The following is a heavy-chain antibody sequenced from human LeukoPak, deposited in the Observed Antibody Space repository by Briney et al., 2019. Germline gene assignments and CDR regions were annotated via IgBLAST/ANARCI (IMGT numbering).Heavy chain of an antibody. CDR1: GFTVSSNY. CDR3: ARGSRYYYGSGSYYFDY. V-gene: IGHV3-53*04. CDR2: IYSGGST. J-gene: IGHJ4*02. Sequence: GGSLRLSCAASGFTVSSNYMSWVRQAPGKGLEWVSVIYSGGSTYCADSVKGRFTISRHNSKNTLYLQMNSLRAEDTAVYYCARGSRYYYGSGSYYFDYWGQGTLATVSS. D-gene: IGHD3-10*01.